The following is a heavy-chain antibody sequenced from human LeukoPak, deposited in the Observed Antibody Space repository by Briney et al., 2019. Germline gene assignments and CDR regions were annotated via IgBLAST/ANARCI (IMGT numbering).Heavy chain of an antibody. D-gene: IGHD4-11*01. J-gene: IGHJ4*02. CDR2: ISYDGSNK. CDR3: ARDRRTLHGAADY. CDR1: GFTFSSYA. V-gene: IGHV3-30*04. Sequence: GGSLRLSCAASGFTFSSYAMHWVRQAPGKGLEWVVVISYDGSNKYYADSVKGRFTISRDNSKNTLYLQMNSLRAEDTAVYYCARDRRTLHGAADYWGQGTLVTVSS.